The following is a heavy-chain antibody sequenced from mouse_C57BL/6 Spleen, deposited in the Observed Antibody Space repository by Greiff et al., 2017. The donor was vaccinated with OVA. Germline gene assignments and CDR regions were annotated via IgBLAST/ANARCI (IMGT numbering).Heavy chain of an antibody. CDR2: ISSGGDYI. J-gene: IGHJ4*01. V-gene: IGHV5-9-1*02. CDR1: GFTFSSYA. Sequence: EVQLVESGEGLVKPGGSLKLSCAASGFTFSSYAMSWVRQTPEKRLEWVAYISSGGDYIYYADTVKGRFTISRDNARNTLYLQMSSLTSEDTAMYYCTRRGITTVVATSYYAMDYWGQGTSVTVSS. CDR3: TRRGITTVVATSYYAMDY. D-gene: IGHD1-1*01.